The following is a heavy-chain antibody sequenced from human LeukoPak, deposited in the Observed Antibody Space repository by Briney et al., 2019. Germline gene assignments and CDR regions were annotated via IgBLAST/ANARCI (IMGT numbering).Heavy chain of an antibody. D-gene: IGHD3-10*01. CDR3: ARGPMVRGVIISGKFDY. CDR1: GGSISSGGYY. Sequence: SQTLSLTCTVSGGSISSGGYYWSWIRQHPGKGLEWIGYIYYSGSTYYNPSLKSRVTISVDTSKNQFSLKLSSVTAADTAVYYWARGPMVRGVIISGKFDYWGQGTLVTVSS. J-gene: IGHJ4*02. CDR2: IYYSGST. V-gene: IGHV4-31*03.